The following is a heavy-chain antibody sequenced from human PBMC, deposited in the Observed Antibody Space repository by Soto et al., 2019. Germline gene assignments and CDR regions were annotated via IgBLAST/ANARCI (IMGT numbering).Heavy chain of an antibody. J-gene: IGHJ6*02. Sequence: SETLSLTCTVSGGSISSYYWSWIRQPPGKGLEWIGYIYYSGSTNYNPSLKSRVTISVDTSKNQFSLKLSSVTAADTAVYYCASGMAAGDYYYYYGMDVWGQGTTVTVS. D-gene: IGHD6-13*01. V-gene: IGHV4-59*01. CDR3: ASGMAAGDYYYYYGMDV. CDR2: IYYSGST. CDR1: GGSISSYY.